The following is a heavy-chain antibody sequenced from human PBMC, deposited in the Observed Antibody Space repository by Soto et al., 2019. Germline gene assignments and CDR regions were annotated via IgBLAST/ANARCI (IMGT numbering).Heavy chain of an antibody. V-gene: IGHV3-11*01. CDR3: ARDPLHHGSTFDY. D-gene: IGHD3-10*01. Sequence: QVQLVESGGGLVMPGGSLRLSCAASGFTFSDYYMSWIRRPPGKGLEWISYITSSGGTMYYADSVKGRFTISRDNAKNSLYLQMNGLRAEDTAVYYCARDPLHHGSTFDYWGQGTLVTVSS. J-gene: IGHJ4*02. CDR1: GFTFSDYY. CDR2: ITSSGGTM.